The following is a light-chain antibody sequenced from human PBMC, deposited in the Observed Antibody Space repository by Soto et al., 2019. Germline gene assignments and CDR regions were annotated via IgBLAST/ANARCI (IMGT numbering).Light chain of an antibody. CDR3: QQRSNWPLT. Sequence: EIVMTQSPATLSVSPGERATLSCRASQSVSSKLAWYQQKPGQAPRLLIYDASHRATGIPARFSGSGSGTDFTLTISSLEPEDFAVYYCQQRSNWPLTFGGGTKVDIK. V-gene: IGKV3-11*01. CDR2: DAS. J-gene: IGKJ4*01. CDR1: QSVSSK.